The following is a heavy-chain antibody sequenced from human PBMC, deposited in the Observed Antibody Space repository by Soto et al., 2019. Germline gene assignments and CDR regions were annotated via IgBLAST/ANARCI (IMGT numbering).Heavy chain of an antibody. Sequence: SETLSLTCAVYGGSFSGYYWSWIRQPPGKGLEWIGEINHSGSTNYNPSLKSRVTISVDTSKNQFSHKLSSVPSADTAAYYCARNFTAAADTSGFDHWGQGTLVTVSS. CDR3: ARNFTAAADTSGFDH. CDR2: INHSGST. J-gene: IGHJ5*02. V-gene: IGHV4-34*01. D-gene: IGHD6-13*01. CDR1: GGSFSGYY.